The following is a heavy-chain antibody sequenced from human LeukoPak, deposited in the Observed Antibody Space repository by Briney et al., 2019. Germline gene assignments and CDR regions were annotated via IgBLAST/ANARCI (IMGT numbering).Heavy chain of an antibody. V-gene: IGHV4-61*01. CDR3: ARYIVGAIDY. Sequence: PSETLSLTCSVSGGSVSSGSYYWSWIRQPLGKGLEWIGYIYYSGSTNYNPSLKSRVTILVDTSKNQFSLKLSSVTAADTAVYYCARYIVGAIDYWGQGTLVTVSS. J-gene: IGHJ4*02. CDR1: GGSVSSGSYY. CDR2: IYYSGST. D-gene: IGHD1-26*01.